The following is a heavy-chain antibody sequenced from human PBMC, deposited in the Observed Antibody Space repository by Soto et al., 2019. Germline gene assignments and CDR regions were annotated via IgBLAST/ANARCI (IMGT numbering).Heavy chain of an antibody. D-gene: IGHD1-1*01. V-gene: IGHV4-34*01. J-gene: IGHJ4*02. CDR2: INHSGST. CDR3: ARVGRLERRLPNFDY. Sequence: SETLSLTCAVYGGSFSGYYWSWIRQPPGKGLEWIGEINHSGSTNYNPSLKSRVTISVDTSKNQFSLKLSSVTAADTAVYYCARVGRLERRLPNFDYWGQGTLVTVSS. CDR1: GGSFSGYY.